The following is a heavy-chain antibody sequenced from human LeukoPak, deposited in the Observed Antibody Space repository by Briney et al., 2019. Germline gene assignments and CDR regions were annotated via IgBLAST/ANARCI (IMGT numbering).Heavy chain of an antibody. J-gene: IGHJ6*03. CDR2: IIPIFHTT. CDR3: ARPRFPYYRLSGPDYYYMDV. CDR1: GGTFSNYA. Sequence: PTASVKVSCKASGGTFSNYAISWVRQAPGQGLEWMGGIIPIFHTTNYAQKFQGRVTITADKSTTTAYMELSSLKSEDTAVYYCARPRFPYYRLSGPDYYYMDVWGKGTTVTVSS. V-gene: IGHV1-69*06. D-gene: IGHD3-10*01.